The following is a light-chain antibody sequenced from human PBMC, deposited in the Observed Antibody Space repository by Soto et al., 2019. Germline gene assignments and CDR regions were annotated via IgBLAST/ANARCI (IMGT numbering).Light chain of an antibody. CDR3: QQYGNSPT. J-gene: IGKJ2*01. V-gene: IGKV3-20*01. Sequence: EIVLTQSPDTQSLSPGERAILSCRASQTVTSNYLAWYQQKPGQAPRLLIYGASSRSTGVPGRFSGSGSGTDFTLAISRLAPGDFAMYFCQQYGNSPTFGQGTKLEIK. CDR2: GAS. CDR1: QTVTSNY.